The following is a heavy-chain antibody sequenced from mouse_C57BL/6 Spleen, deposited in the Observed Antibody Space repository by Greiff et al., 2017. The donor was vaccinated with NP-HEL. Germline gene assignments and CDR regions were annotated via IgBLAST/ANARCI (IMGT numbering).Heavy chain of an antibody. Sequence: EVQLQESGPELVKPGASVKMSCKASGYTFTDYNMHWVKQSHGKSLEWIGYINPNNGGTSYNQKFKGKATLTVNKSSSTAYMELRSLTSEDSAVYYCARNYGRDYFDYWGQGTTLTVSS. CDR1: GYTFTDYN. V-gene: IGHV1-22*01. CDR2: INPNNGGT. J-gene: IGHJ2*01. D-gene: IGHD1-2*01. CDR3: ARNYGRDYFDY.